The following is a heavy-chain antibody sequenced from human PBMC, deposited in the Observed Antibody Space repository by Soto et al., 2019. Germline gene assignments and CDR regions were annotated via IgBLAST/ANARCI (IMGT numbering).Heavy chain of an antibody. D-gene: IGHD1-26*01. CDR1: GGTFNTYT. Sequence: QVQLVQSGAEVKKPGSSVKVSCKASGGTFNTYTISWVRQVPGQGLEWMGGIMPLYAKPTNAQPFLGRLTIAADKHTSTVYMELSSLRSEDTALYYCASLNNWSSGDGRIDVWGRGTAVSVSS. J-gene: IGHJ6*02. V-gene: IGHV1-69*06. CDR2: IMPLYAKP. CDR3: ASLNNWSSGDGRIDV.